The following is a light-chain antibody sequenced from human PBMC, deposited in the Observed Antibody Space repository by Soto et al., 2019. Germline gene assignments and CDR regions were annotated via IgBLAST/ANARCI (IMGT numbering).Light chain of an antibody. CDR3: QQSYSTPPLT. V-gene: IGKV1-39*01. J-gene: IGKJ4*01. CDR1: QTISMY. Sequence: DIQMTQSPSSLSASVGDRVTITCRASQTISMYLNWYQQKPGKAPILLISAASSLESGVPSRFSGRRSGTECNHPIISRQPQDCSAYYCQQSYSTPPLTFGGGTKVEIK. CDR2: AAS.